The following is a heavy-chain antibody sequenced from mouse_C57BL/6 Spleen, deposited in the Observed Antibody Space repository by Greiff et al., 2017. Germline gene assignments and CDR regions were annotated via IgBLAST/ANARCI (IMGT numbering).Heavy chain of an antibody. CDR1: GYSITSGYY. V-gene: IGHV3-6*01. J-gene: IGHJ1*03. CDR2: ISYDGSN. Sequence: DVQLQESGPGLVKPSQSLSLTCSVTGYSITSGYYWNWIRQFPGNKLEWMGYISYDGSNNYNPSLKNRISITRDTSKNQFFLKLNSVTTEDTATYYCAREGRGNFDVWGTGTTVTVSS. D-gene: IGHD3-3*01. CDR3: AREGRGNFDV.